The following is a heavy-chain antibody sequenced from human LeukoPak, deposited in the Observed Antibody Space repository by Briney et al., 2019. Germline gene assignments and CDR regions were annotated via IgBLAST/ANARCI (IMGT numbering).Heavy chain of an antibody. D-gene: IGHD3-10*01. V-gene: IGHV4-4*07. J-gene: IGHJ4*02. CDR3: ARSFYGSGNSDL. CDR1: GGSISSYC. Sequence: SETLSLTCSASGGSISSYCWNWIRQPAGKGLEWIGRIYPSGSTKYNPSLKSRVTMSLDTSKILFSLKLSSVTAADMAIYYCARSFYGSGNSDLWGQGTLVTVSS. CDR2: IYPSGST.